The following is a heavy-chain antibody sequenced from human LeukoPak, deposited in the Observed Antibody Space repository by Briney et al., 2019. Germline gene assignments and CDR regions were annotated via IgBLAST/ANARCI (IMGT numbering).Heavy chain of an antibody. Sequence: PGRSLTLSCEASGFTFTNYPMFWVRLAPAKGLEWVSSISYDGTKQNYTNSVKGRFTISRDNSRNMLFLQMNSLRPEDTAVYYCARAPRQRGWFDPWGQGTLVTVSS. CDR3: ARAPRQRGWFDP. V-gene: IGHV3-30-3*01. J-gene: IGHJ5*02. CDR1: GFTFTNYP. D-gene: IGHD3-10*01. CDR2: ISYDGTKQ.